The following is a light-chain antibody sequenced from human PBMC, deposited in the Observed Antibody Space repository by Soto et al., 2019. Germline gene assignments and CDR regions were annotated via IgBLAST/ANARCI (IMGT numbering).Light chain of an antibody. CDR1: QSVSSSY. V-gene: IGKV3-20*01. Sequence: IVFTQSPGTLSFSPGERATLSCRASQSVSSSYLAWYQQKPGQAPRLLIYGASSRATGIPDRFSGSGSGTDFTLTISRLEPEDFAVYYCQQYGSWWTFGQGTKVDTK. J-gene: IGKJ1*01. CDR2: GAS. CDR3: QQYGSWWT.